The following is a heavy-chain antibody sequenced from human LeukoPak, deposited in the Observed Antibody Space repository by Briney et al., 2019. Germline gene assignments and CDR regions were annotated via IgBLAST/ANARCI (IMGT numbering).Heavy chain of an antibody. CDR2: INAYSANT. Sequence: GASVKVSCKASGYNYKTYGISWVRQAPGHQLEWMGWINAYSANTAHNQSVHARLTMATDTSPTTAYMELRSLRSDDPAPYYFVVGECSSTSCYPRRDYWGKGTLVTVSS. D-gene: IGHD2-2*01. CDR1: GYNYKTYG. CDR3: VVGECSSTSCYPRRDY. J-gene: IGHJ4*02. V-gene: IGHV1-18*01.